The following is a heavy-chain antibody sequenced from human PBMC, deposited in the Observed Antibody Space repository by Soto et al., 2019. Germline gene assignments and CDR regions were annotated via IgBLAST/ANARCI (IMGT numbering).Heavy chain of an antibody. V-gene: IGHV3-74*01. D-gene: IGHD2-15*01. CDR1: GFTFNNYW. Sequence: VQLVESGGDLVQPGGSLRLSCAASGFTFNNYWMHWVRQVPGKGLVWVSRINGDGSTTSYADSVKGRFTISRDNAKNTLYLQMSSLRAEDTALYYCVRDGSGGSCFYWGQGTLVTVSS. CDR3: VRDGSGGSCFY. J-gene: IGHJ4*02. CDR2: INGDGSTT.